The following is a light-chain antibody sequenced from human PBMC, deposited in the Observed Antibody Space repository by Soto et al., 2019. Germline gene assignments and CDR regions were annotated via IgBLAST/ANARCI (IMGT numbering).Light chain of an antibody. CDR2: AAS. CDR1: QSISSW. CDR3: LQHNSYPWT. Sequence: EIQMTQTPSTLSASVGDRVTITCRASQSISSWLAWYQQKPGKAPKRLIYAASSLQSGVPSRFSGSGSGTEFTLTISSLQPEDFATYYCLQHNSYPWTFGQGTMADVK. J-gene: IGKJ1*01. V-gene: IGKV1-5*01.